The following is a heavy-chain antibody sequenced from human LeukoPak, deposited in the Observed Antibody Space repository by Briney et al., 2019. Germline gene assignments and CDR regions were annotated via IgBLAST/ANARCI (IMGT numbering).Heavy chain of an antibody. CDR3: ATLLSTGTSAHFDY. CDR1: GFTVSSNY. CDR2: IYTGGGT. J-gene: IGHJ4*02. Sequence: GGSLRLSCAVSGFTVSSNYMSWVRQAPGKGLEWVSVIYTGGGTYYADSVKGRFTMFRDNSKNTLHLQMNRLRAEDTAVYYCATLLSTGTSAHFDYWGKGTLVTASS. D-gene: IGHD2-8*02. V-gene: IGHV3-66*01.